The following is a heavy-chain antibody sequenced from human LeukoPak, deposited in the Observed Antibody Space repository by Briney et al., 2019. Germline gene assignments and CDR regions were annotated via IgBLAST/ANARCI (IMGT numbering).Heavy chain of an antibody. CDR3: ASEFREDHSGSQYSQH. Sequence: GGSLRLSCAASGFSFSSYAMHWVRQAPGKGLEWVAFMSYDGNEKHYADSVKGRFTISRDNSKNTLYLQMNSLRAEDTAVYFCASEFREDHSGSQYSQHWGQGTLVSVSS. V-gene: IGHV3-30*04. J-gene: IGHJ1*01. D-gene: IGHD5-12*01. CDR1: GFSFSSYA. CDR2: MSYDGNEK.